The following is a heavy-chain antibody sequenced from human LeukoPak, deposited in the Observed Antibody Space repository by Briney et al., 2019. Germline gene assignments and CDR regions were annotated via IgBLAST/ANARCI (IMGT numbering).Heavy chain of an antibody. J-gene: IGHJ4*02. CDR3: ARGGDGYNYVDY. Sequence: KALETLSLTCTVSGGSIGRYYWSWIRQPPGKGLEWIAYIFFSRTTKYNPSLESRVTISVDTSKNQFSLDLTSVTAADTALYYCARGGDGYNYVDYWGPGTLVTVSS. CDR1: GGSIGRYY. D-gene: IGHD5-24*01. CDR2: IFFSRTT. V-gene: IGHV4-59*01.